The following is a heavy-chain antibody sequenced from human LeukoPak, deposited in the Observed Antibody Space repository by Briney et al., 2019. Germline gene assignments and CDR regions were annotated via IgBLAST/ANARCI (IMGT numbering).Heavy chain of an antibody. J-gene: IGHJ4*02. D-gene: IGHD2-15*01. CDR1: GFTFTSSA. V-gene: IGHV1-58*02. Sequence: GASVKVSCKASGFTFTSSAMQWVRQARGQRLERIGWIVVGSGNTNYAQKFQERVTITRDMSTSTAYMELSSLRSEDTAVYYCAADGHDCSGGSCQGYWGQGTLVTVSS. CDR3: AADGHDCSGGSCQGY. CDR2: IVVGSGNT.